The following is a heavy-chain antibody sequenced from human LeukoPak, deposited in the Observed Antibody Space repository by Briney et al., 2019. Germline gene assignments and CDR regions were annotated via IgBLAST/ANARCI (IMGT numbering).Heavy chain of an antibody. V-gene: IGHV3-30*02. J-gene: IGHJ4*02. Sequence: GGSLRLSCAVSGFTFSDYAMHWVRQAPGKGLEWVASIQSNGNEKYSSDSLKGRFTISRDNSKNTLYLQMNTLRPEDTAVFYCARGFTSWPQGPYHFDYWGQGILITVSS. D-gene: IGHD2-2*01. CDR2: IQSNGNEK. CDR1: GFTFSDYA. CDR3: ARGFTSWPQGPYHFDY.